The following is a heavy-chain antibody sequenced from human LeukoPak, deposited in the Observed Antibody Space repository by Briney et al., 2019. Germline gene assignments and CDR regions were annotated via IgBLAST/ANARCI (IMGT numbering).Heavy chain of an antibody. J-gene: IGHJ4*02. CDR2: IYYSGST. D-gene: IGHD3-3*01. CDR3: ARGYDFWSGYYPTQGYYFDY. Sequence: SETLSLTCTVSGGSISSYYWGWIRQPPGKGLEWIGYIYYSGSTNYNPSLKSRVTISVDTSKNQFSLKLSSVNAADTAVYYCARGYDFWSGYYPTQGYYFDYWGQGTLVTVSS. CDR1: GGSISSYY. V-gene: IGHV4-59*01.